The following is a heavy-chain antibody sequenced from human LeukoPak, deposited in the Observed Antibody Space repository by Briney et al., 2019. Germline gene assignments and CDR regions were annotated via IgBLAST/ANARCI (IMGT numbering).Heavy chain of an antibody. CDR3: ARDRVSSGWYVDY. J-gene: IGHJ4*02. D-gene: IGHD6-19*01. V-gene: IGHV1-69*05. CDR2: ILPIFGTT. CDR1: GGTFKNYA. Sequence: SVKVSCKASGGTFKNYAISWVRQAPGQGLEWMGGILPIFGTTNYAQKLQGRVTMTTDTSTSTAYMELRSLRSDDTAVYYCARDRVSSGWYVDYWGQGTLVTVSS.